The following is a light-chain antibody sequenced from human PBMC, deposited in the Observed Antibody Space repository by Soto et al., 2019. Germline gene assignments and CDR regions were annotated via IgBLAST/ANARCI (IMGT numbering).Light chain of an antibody. J-gene: IGKJ5*01. CDR1: QSISSL. CDR3: QQYHSYPLT. CDR2: KAS. Sequence: DIQMTQSPSTLSASVGDRVTITCRASQSISSLLAWYQQKPGRAPTLLIYKASSLESGVPSRFSGSGSGTEFTLTISSLHPDDLATEYCQQYHSYPLTIGQGTRLEIK. V-gene: IGKV1-5*03.